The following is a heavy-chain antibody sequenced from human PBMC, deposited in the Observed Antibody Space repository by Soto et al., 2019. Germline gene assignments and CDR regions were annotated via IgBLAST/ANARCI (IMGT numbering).Heavy chain of an antibody. CDR3: AKDRSPGATTWNVY. D-gene: IGHD1-26*01. Sequence: HAGCMKIASVFSRVSFCSSSMNWVRQNPGKGLEWVSTISGSGVSKYYADSVKGRFTISRDNSNNTVSLQMNSLRAEDAAVYYCAKDRSPGATTWNVYWGQGILVTVS. J-gene: IGHJ4*02. CDR2: ISGSGVSK. V-gene: IGHV3-23*01. CDR1: RVSFCSSS.